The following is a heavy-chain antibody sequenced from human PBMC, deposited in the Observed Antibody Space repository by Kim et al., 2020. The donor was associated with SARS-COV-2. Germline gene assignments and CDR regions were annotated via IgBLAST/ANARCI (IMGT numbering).Heavy chain of an antibody. D-gene: IGHD6-19*01. CDR2: VSRSRNT. Sequence: QVQLQESGPGLVQPSGTLSLDCTVSDGSISSSNWWAWVRQPPGKGLAWIGEVSRSRNTNYNPSLKRRVTISVYMSTTHFPLKLTSVTAADPAVYYCPRGSGHLDDPWGRGSLVSVSS. CDR3: PRGSGHLDDP. V-gene: IGHV4-4*02. CDR1: DGSISSSNW. J-gene: IGHJ5*02.